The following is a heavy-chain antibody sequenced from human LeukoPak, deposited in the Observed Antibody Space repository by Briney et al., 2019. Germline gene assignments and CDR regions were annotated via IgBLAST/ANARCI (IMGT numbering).Heavy chain of an antibody. D-gene: IGHD3-3*01. CDR2: TYYRSKWYN. J-gene: IGHJ4*02. CDR3: ARELRSGYYYFDY. V-gene: IGHV6-1*01. CDR1: GDSVSSNSAA. Sequence: SQTLSLTCAISGDSVSSNSAAWNWIRQSPTRGLEWLGRTYYRSKWYNDYAVSVKSRITINLDTSKNQFSLQPNSVTPGDTAVYYCARELRSGYYYFDYWGQGTLVTVSS.